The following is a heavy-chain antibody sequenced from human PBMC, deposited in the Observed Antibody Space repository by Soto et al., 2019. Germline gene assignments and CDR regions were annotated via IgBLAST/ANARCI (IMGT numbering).Heavy chain of an antibody. CDR1: GYSFTNYW. CDR3: ARYCSGGRCYPNNWFDP. D-gene: IGHD2-15*01. Sequence: GESLKISCEGSGYSFTNYWIAWVRQMTGKGLEWIGIINPVDSDTRYSPSFQGQVTMSVDKAISTAYLQWNSLKASDTAIYYCARYCSGGRCYPNNWFDPWGQGTLVTVSS. J-gene: IGHJ5*02. CDR2: INPVDSDT. V-gene: IGHV5-51*01.